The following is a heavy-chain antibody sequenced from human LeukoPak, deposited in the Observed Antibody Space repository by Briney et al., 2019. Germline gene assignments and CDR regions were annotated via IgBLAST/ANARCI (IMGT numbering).Heavy chain of an antibody. J-gene: IGHJ3*02. V-gene: IGHV5-51*01. CDR2: IYPGDSDT. CDR3: ARQAVTTGGAFDI. D-gene: IGHD4-17*01. CDR1: GYSFTTYW. Sequence: GESLKISCKGSGYSFTTYWIGWVRQMPGKGLEWMGIIYPGDSDTRYSPSFQGQVTFSADKSISTAYLQWSSLKASDTAMYYCARQAVTTGGAFDIWGQGTMVSVSS.